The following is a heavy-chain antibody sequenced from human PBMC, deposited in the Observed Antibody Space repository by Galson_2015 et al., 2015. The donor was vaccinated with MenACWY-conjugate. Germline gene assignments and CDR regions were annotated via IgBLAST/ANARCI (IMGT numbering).Heavy chain of an antibody. Sequence: QSGAEVKKPGESLRISCKGSGYSFTSYWISWVRQMPGKGLKWMGRVDPSDSYTNYSPSFQGHVTISADKSISTAYLQWSSLKASDTAMYYCATRVTAMALIDYWGQGTLVTVSS. CDR2: VDPSDSYT. V-gene: IGHV5-10-1*01. D-gene: IGHD5-18*01. CDR1: GYSFTSYW. CDR3: ATRVTAMALIDY. J-gene: IGHJ4*02.